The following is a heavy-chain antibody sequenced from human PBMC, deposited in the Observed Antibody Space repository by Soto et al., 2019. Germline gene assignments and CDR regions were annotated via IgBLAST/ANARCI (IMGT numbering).Heavy chain of an antibody. Sequence: LRLSCAASGFTFSSYSMNWLRQAPGKGLEWVSYISSSSTIYYADSVKGRLTISRDNVKNSLYLQMNSLRDEDTAVYYCARDAYDYDDTSGYYRHWGQGTLVTVSS. J-gene: IGHJ4*02. CDR2: ISSSSTI. CDR1: GFTFSSYS. V-gene: IGHV3-48*02. D-gene: IGHD3-22*01. CDR3: ARDAYDYDDTSGYYRH.